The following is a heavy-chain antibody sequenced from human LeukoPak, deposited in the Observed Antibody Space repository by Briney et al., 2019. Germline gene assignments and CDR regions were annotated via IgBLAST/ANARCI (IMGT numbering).Heavy chain of an antibody. D-gene: IGHD3-22*01. CDR2: IYYSGST. CDR1: GGSISSYY. Sequence: PSETLSLTCTVSGGSISSYYWNWIRQPPGKGLEWIGYIYYSGSTNYNPSLKSRVTISVDTSKNQFSLKLSSVTAADTAVYYCARVWHYYDSSGYYYYYYGMDVWGQGTTVTVSS. V-gene: IGHV4-59*01. J-gene: IGHJ6*02. CDR3: ARVWHYYDSSGYYYYYYGMDV.